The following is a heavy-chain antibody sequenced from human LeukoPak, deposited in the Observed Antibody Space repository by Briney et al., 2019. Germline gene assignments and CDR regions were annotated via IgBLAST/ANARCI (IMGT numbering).Heavy chain of an antibody. D-gene: IGHD6-19*01. CDR3: ARHIISSGWYTGFDP. CDR2: IYSGGST. V-gene: IGHV3-53*01. J-gene: IGHJ5*02. Sequence: GGSLRLSCAVSGSTVSTTYVSWVRQAAGKGLEWVSVIYSGGSTYYGDSAKGRFTMSRDNSKSTFYLQMSSLRAEDTAVYYCARHIISSGWYTGFDPWGQGTLVTVSS. CDR1: GSTVSTTY.